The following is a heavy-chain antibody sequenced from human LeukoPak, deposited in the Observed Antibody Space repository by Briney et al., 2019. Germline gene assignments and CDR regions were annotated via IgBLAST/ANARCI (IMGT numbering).Heavy chain of an antibody. Sequence: GGSLRLSCAASGLSFSTYSMNWVRQAPGKGLEGVSSISSSSIYRYYADSVRGRFTISRDNAKNTLYLLMKSLRAQDTAVYYSARDVGWSQYYFDFWGQGTLVTVSS. CDR3: ARDVGWSQYYFDF. CDR2: ISSSSIYR. J-gene: IGHJ4*02. V-gene: IGHV3-21*04. CDR1: GLSFSTYS. D-gene: IGHD2-15*01.